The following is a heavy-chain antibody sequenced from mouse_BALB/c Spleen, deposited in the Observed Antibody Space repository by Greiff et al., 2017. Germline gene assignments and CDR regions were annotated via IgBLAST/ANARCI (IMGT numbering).Heavy chain of an antibody. J-gene: IGHJ2*01. CDR1: GFTFSSYT. CDR3: ARYYYGSSYYFDY. Sequence: EVKVVESGGGLVKPGGSLKLSCAASGFTFSSYTMSWVRQTPEKRLEWVATISSGGGNTYYPDSVKGRFTISRDNAKNNLYLQMSSLRSEDTALYYCARYYYGSSYYFDYGGQGTTLTVSS. CDR2: ISSGGGNT. V-gene: IGHV5-9*03. D-gene: IGHD1-1*01.